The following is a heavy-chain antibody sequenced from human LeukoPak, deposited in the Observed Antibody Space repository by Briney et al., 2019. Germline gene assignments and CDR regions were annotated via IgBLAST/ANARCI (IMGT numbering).Heavy chain of an antibody. V-gene: IGHV4-4*09. CDR3: ARRSKNGYFLDS. Sequence: KASETLSLTCIVSGTSMSGYYWTWIRQPPGKGLEWIGHTFSSGATTYNPSLKSRVTISVDTSRSQFSLNLSSVTAADTAVHSCARRSKNGYFLDSWGQGILVTVSS. CDR1: GTSMSGYY. J-gene: IGHJ4*02. D-gene: IGHD5-24*01. CDR2: TFSSGAT.